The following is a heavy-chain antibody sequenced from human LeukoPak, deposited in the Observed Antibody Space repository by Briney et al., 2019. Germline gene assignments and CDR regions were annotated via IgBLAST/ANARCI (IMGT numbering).Heavy chain of an antibody. Sequence: VASVKVSCKISGGTFNTFAINWLRQAPGQGPEWMGGIIPLFNTPKYAQNFQGRVVISADKSTSTAYMELSSLISDDTAVYYCARPAVSGLDVEWGYYFDFWGQGTLITVSS. J-gene: IGHJ4*02. CDR2: IIPLFNTP. D-gene: IGHD5-12*01. V-gene: IGHV1-69*06. CDR1: GGTFNTFA. CDR3: ARPAVSGLDVEWGYYFDF.